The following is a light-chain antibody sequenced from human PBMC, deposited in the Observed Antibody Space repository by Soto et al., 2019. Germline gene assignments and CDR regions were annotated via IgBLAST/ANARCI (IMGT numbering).Light chain of an antibody. V-gene: IGKV3-20*01. J-gene: IGKJ2*01. CDR2: GAS. Sequence: EIALTQSPGTLSLSPGERATLSCRASQSISSSYLAWYQQKPGQAPRLLIYGASNRATGIPDRFSGSGSGTDFTLTIIRLEPEDFAMYYCQHYSSSPYTFGQGTKLEIK. CDR1: QSISSSY. CDR3: QHYSSSPYT.